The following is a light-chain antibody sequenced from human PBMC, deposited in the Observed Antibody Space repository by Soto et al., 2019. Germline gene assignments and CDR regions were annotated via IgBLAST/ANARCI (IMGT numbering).Light chain of an antibody. Sequence: DIQMTQSPSSLSASVGDRVTITCRASQSISSYLTWYQQKPGKAPKLLIYAASSLQSGVPSRFSGSGSGTDCTLTISSLQPEGFATYYCHQSYSTSWTFGQGTKVEIK. J-gene: IGKJ1*01. V-gene: IGKV1-39*01. CDR2: AAS. CDR3: HQSYSTSWT. CDR1: QSISSY.